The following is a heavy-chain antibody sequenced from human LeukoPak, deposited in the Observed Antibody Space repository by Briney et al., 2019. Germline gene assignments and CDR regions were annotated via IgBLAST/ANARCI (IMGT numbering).Heavy chain of an antibody. CDR1: GFTFSSYA. J-gene: IGHJ6*03. CDR3: ARGIMITFGGVIVNYYYYYMDV. Sequence: GSLRLSCAASGFTFSSYAMSWIRQPPGKGLEWIGEINHSGSTNYNPSLKSRVTISVDTSKNQFSLKLSSVTAADTAVYYCARGIMITFGGVIVNYYYYYMDVWGKGTTVTISS. CDR2: INHSGST. D-gene: IGHD3-16*02. V-gene: IGHV4-34*01.